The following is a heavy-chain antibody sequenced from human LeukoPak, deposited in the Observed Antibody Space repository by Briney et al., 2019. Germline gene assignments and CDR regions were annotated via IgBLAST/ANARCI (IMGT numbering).Heavy chain of an antibody. CDR1: GYTFTGNF. V-gene: IGHV1-2*06. CDR3: AIAGGGSDAFDI. D-gene: IGHD2-15*01. CDR2: INPNTGGT. Sequence: GASVKVSCKAFGYTFTGNFMHWVRQAPGQGLEWMGRINPNTGGTNYAQKFQGRVTMTRDTSISTAYMELSRLRSDDTAVYYCAIAGGGSDAFDIWGQGTMVTVSS. J-gene: IGHJ3*02.